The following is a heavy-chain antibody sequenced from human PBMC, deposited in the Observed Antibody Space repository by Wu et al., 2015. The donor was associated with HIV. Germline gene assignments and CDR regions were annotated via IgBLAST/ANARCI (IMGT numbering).Heavy chain of an antibody. CDR3: ARESGGDYGAYYFDY. V-gene: IGHV1-69*13. CDR1: GGTFSSYA. D-gene: IGHD4-17*01. Sequence: QVQLVQSGAEVKKPGSSVKVSCKASGGTFSSYAISWVRQAPGQGLEWMGRIIHIFGTPNYAQNFQGRVTITADDSTSTAYMELKSLRSEDTAVYYCARESGGDYGAYYFDYWGQGTVVTVSS. J-gene: IGHJ4*02. CDR2: IIHIFGTP.